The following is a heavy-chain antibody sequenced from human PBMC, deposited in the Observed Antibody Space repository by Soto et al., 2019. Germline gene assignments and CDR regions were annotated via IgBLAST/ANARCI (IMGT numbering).Heavy chain of an antibody. CDR2: INSDGSST. Sequence: GGSLRLSCAASGFTFSSYWMHWVRQAPGKGLVWVSRINSDGSSTSYADSVKGRFTISRDNAKNTLYLQMNSLRAEDTAVYYCAREGGRGGTYYYYYYYMDGCGKGTTVTVSS. CDR1: GFTFSSYW. D-gene: IGHD1-1*01. J-gene: IGHJ6*03. V-gene: IGHV3-74*01. CDR3: AREGGRGGTYYYYYYYMDG.